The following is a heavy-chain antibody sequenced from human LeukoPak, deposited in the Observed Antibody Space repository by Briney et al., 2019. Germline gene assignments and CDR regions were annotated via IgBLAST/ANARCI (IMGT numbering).Heavy chain of an antibody. Sequence: ASVKVSCKASGYTFTGYYMHWVRQAPGQGLEWMGWINPNSGGTNYAQKFQGRVTMTRDTSISTAYMELSRLRSDDTAVYYCARGGKYSGYDYPYYFDYRGQGTLVTVSS. CDR1: GYTFTGYY. V-gene: IGHV1-2*02. D-gene: IGHD5-12*01. CDR3: ARGGKYSGYDYPYYFDY. CDR2: INPNSGGT. J-gene: IGHJ4*02.